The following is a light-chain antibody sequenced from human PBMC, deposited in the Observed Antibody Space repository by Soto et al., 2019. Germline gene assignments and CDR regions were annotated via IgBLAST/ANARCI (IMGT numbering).Light chain of an antibody. CDR2: DVS. Sequence: QSALTQPPSVSGSPGQSITISCTGTSSDVGGYNYVSWYQQHPGKAPKLMFYDVSKRPSGVHNRFSGSKSGNTASLTISGHAAEEEAYYCSSYYGGTSPYVFGTGTKLTVL. V-gene: IGLV2-11*01. CDR3: SYYGGTSPYV. CDR1: SSDVGGYNY. J-gene: IGLJ1*01.